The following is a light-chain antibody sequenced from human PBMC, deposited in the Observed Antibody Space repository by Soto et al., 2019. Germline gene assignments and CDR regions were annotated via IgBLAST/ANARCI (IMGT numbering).Light chain of an antibody. V-gene: IGLV2-8*01. Sequence: QSALTQPPSASGSPGQSVTISCTGTSSDVGGYNYVSWYQQHPGKAPKLMIYEVSKRPSGVPDRFSGSKSGNTASLTVSGLQAEDEADSSCSSYASSTRDVFGTGTKVTVL. CDR1: SSDVGGYNY. CDR3: SSYASSTRDV. CDR2: EVS. J-gene: IGLJ1*01.